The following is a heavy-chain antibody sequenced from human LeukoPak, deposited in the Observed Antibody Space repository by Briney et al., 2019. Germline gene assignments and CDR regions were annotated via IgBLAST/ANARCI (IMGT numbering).Heavy chain of an antibody. D-gene: IGHD6-13*01. V-gene: IGHV4-38-2*02. CDR3: ARGPGYSSTTDAFEI. J-gene: IGHJ3*02. Sequence: SETLSLTCTVSGYSINNGYYWGWIRQPPGKGLEWIGSIYYTGNTYYNPSLKSRVTISVDTSKNQFSLKLSSVTAADTAVYYCARGPGYSSTTDAFEIWGQGTMVTVSS. CDR1: GYSINNGYY. CDR2: IYYTGNT.